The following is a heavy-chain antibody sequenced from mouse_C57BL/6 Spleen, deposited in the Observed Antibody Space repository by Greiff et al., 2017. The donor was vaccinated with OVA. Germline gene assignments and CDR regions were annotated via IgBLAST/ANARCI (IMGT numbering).Heavy chain of an antibody. CDR1: GYTFTDYY. D-gene: IGHD2-4*01. V-gene: IGHV1-26*01. Sequence: VQLQQSGPELVKPGASVKISCKASGYTFTDYYMNWVKPSHGKSLEWIGDINPNNGGTSYNQKFKGKATLTVDKSSSTAYMELRSLTSEDSAVYYCAKSYDYDEGDWGKGTTLTVSS. CDR3: AKSYDYDEGD. CDR2: INPNNGGT. J-gene: IGHJ2*01.